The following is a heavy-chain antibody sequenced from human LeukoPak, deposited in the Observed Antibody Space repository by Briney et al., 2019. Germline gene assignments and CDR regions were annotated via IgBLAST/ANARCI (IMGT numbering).Heavy chain of an antibody. Sequence: SETLSLTCTVSGGSISSADYYWSWIRQPPGKGLEWIAYIYYSGRSYYNPSLKSRLTISVDTSKNQFSLKLSSVTAADTAVYHCASTMVTPYWYFDLWGPGTLVTVSS. CDR1: GGSISSADYY. J-gene: IGHJ2*01. CDR2: IYYSGRS. D-gene: IGHD4-23*01. CDR3: ASTMVTPYWYFDL. V-gene: IGHV4-30-4*01.